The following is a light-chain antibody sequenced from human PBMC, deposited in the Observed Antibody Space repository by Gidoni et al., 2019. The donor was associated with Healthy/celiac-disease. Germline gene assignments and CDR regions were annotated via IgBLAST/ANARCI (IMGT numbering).Light chain of an antibody. CDR3: LQYYNYPWT. Sequence: AIQMTKSPSSLSASVGDRVTITCRASQGIRNYLGWYQQKPGKAPKLLIYAASSLQSGVPSRFSGSGSGTDFTLTISSLQPEDFATYYCLQYYNYPWTFXQXTKVEIK. CDR1: QGIRNY. CDR2: AAS. J-gene: IGKJ1*01. V-gene: IGKV1-6*01.